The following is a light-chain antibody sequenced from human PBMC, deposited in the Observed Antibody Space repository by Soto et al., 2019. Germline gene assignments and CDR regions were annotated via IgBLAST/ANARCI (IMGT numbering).Light chain of an antibody. CDR3: QQYNNWPPLT. J-gene: IGKJ4*01. Sequence: EIVMTQSTATLSVSPGERATLSCRASQSVSGNLAWYQQRPGQAPRLLIYGASTRATGIPARFSGSGSGTEFTLTISSLQSEDFAVYYCQQYNNWPPLTFGGGTKVEIK. V-gene: IGKV3-15*01. CDR1: QSVSGN. CDR2: GAS.